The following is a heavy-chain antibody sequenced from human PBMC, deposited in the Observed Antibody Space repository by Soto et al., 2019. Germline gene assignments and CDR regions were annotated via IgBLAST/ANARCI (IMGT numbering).Heavy chain of an antibody. CDR2: ISSSSSYI. CDR1: GFTFSSYS. D-gene: IGHD6-19*01. V-gene: IGHV3-21*01. CDR3: ARGKLRQWLAPRGSDP. Sequence: EVQLVESGGGLVKPGGSLRLSCAASGFTFSSYSMNWVRQAPGKGLEWVSSISSSSSYIYYADSVKGRFTISRDNAKNSLYLQMNSLRAEDTAVYYCARGKLRQWLAPRGSDPWGQGTLVTVSS. J-gene: IGHJ5*02.